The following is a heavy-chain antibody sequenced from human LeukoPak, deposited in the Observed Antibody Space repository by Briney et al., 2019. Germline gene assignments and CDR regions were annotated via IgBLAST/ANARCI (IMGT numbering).Heavy chain of an antibody. CDR1: GYSFTGQY. CDR2: INPNSGDT. Sequence: GASVKVSCKASGYSFTGQYMHWVRQAPGQGLEWMGWINPNSGDTNYAQKFQGRVTMTRDTSISTAYMELTRLTSDDTAVYFCAKDSCVDSGYCYYWGQGPLVTVSS. J-gene: IGHJ4*02. V-gene: IGHV1-2*02. CDR3: AKDSCVDSGYCYY. D-gene: IGHD3-22*01.